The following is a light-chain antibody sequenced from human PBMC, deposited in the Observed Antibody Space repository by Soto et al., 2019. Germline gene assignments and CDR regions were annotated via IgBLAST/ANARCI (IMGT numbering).Light chain of an antibody. CDR3: QQYNNWPPVT. CDR2: GAS. J-gene: IGKJ4*01. Sequence: IVMTQSPATLSVSPGERATLSCRASQSVSSNLAWYQQKPGQAPRLLIYGASTRATGIPARFSGSGSVTEFTLNISSLQSADFAVYYCQQYNNWPPVTFGGGTKVEIK. CDR1: QSVSSN. V-gene: IGKV3-15*01.